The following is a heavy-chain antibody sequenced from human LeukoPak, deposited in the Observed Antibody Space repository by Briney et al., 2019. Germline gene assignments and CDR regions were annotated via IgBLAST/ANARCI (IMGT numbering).Heavy chain of an antibody. CDR3: ARGLYYYDSSGYFQH. J-gene: IGHJ1*01. CDR1: GYTFTNYW. CDR2: INPNSGGT. V-gene: IGHV1-2*02. Sequence: ASVKVSCKASGYTFTNYWIYWVRQAPGQGLEWMGWINPNSGGTNYAQKFQGRVTMTRDTSISTAYMELSRLRSDDAAVYYCARGLYYYDSSGYFQHWGQGTLVTVSS. D-gene: IGHD3-22*01.